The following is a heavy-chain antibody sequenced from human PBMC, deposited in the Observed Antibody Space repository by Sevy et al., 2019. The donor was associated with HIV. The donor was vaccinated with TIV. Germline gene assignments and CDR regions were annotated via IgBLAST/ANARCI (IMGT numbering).Heavy chain of an antibody. V-gene: IGHV3-30-3*01. CDR2: ISYDGSNK. J-gene: IGHJ4*02. CDR3: ARDRAWRYYDYVWGSSDHVDY. D-gene: IGHD3-16*01. CDR1: GFTFSSYA. Sequence: GGSLRLSCAASGFTFSSYAMHWVRQAPGKGLEWVAVISYDGSNKYYADSVKGRFTISRDNSKNTLYLQMNSLRAEDTAVYYCARDRAWRYYDYVWGSSDHVDYWGQGTLVTVSS.